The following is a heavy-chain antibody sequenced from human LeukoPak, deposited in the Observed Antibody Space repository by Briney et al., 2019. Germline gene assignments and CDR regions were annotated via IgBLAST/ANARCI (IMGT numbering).Heavy chain of an antibody. V-gene: IGHV1-58*01. J-gene: IGHJ4*02. CDR3: AAYSRFRRELPGGY. CDR1: GFTFTSSA. D-gene: IGHD1-26*01. Sequence: SVKVSCKASGFTFTSSAVQWVRQARGQRLEWIGWIVVGSGNTNYAQKFQERVTITRDMSTSTAYMELSSLRSEDTAVYYCAAYSRFRRELPGGYWGQGTLVTVSS. CDR2: IVVGSGNT.